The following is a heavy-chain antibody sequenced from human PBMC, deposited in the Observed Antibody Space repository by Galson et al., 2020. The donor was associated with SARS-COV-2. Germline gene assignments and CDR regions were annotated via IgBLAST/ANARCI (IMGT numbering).Heavy chain of an antibody. CDR2: INYSAST. J-gene: IGHJ2*01. Sequence: SETLSLTCTVSGGTISSGSYYWSRIRQHQGKGLEWYGYINYSASTYYNPSLKSRTTISVDTSKNQFSLKLSSVTAADTAVYYCARMNYDGHPRPFWYFDLWGSGTLVTVSS. CDR1: GGTISSGSYY. D-gene: IGHD1-7*01. CDR3: ARMNYDGHPRPFWYFDL. V-gene: IGHV4-31*03.